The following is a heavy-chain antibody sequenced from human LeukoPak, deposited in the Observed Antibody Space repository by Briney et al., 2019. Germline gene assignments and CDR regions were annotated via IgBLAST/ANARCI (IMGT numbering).Heavy chain of an antibody. CDR1: GASISNPDYY. D-gene: IGHD5-18*01. Sequence: PSETPSLTCTVSGASISNPDYYWGWIRQPPGKGLEWIGSVDYSGGTYYNPSLNGRVTIAVDTSSDQVSLNLNSVTAADTAIYYCARRSNKGPYSYITNDYWGQGTLVTVSS. V-gene: IGHV4-39*01. CDR3: ARRSNKGPYSYITNDY. J-gene: IGHJ4*02. CDR2: VDYSGGT.